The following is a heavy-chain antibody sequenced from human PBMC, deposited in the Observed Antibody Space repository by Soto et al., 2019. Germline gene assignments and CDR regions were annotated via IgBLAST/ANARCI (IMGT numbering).Heavy chain of an antibody. J-gene: IGHJ4*02. CDR1: GFTFSSYA. CDR3: VKDGRYYDSSGYYYRGDFDY. V-gene: IGHV3-64D*08. CDR2: ISSNGGST. Sequence: GGSLRLSCSASGFTFSSYAMHWVRQAPGKGLEYVSAISSNGGSTYYADSVKGRFTISRDNSKNTLYLQMSSLRAEDTAVYYCVKDGRYYDSSGYYYRGDFDYWGQGTLVTVSS. D-gene: IGHD3-22*01.